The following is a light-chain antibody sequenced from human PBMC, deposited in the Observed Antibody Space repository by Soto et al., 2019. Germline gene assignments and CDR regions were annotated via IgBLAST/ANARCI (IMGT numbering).Light chain of an antibody. V-gene: IGKV3-15*01. CDR1: QSVSNN. CDR2: GAS. Sequence: EIVMTQSPATLSVSPGERATLSCRASQSVSNNLAWYQHKPGQAPRLLIYGASTRATDIPARFSGSGSGTDFTLTISRLEPEDFAVYYCHQFGYSPRTFGQGTKVDIK. CDR3: HQFGYSPRT. J-gene: IGKJ1*01.